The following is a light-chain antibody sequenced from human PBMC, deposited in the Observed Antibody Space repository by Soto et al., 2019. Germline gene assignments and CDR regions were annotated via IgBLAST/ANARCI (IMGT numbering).Light chain of an antibody. V-gene: IGKV3-20*01. CDR3: QQYGSSPLT. Sequence: EIVLTQSPGTLSLSPGERATLSCRASQSVSNSYLAWYQQKPGQAPRLLIYDTSSRATGIPDRFSGSGSGTDFTLTISRLEPEDFAVYYFQQYGSSPLTFGGGPKVEIK. CDR1: QSVSNSY. J-gene: IGKJ4*01. CDR2: DTS.